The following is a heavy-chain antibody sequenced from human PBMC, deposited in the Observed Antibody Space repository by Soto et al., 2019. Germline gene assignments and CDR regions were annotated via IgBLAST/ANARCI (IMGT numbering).Heavy chain of an antibody. Sequence: QVQLVQSGVEVKKPGSSVKVSYKASGGTFSNYPISWVRQAPGQGLEWMGGIIPIFGTVNYAQKFQGRVTITADESTSTAYMELSSLRSEDTAVYYCARGNHRWLQLWYFDLWGRGTLVTVSS. D-gene: IGHD5-12*01. CDR2: IIPIFGTV. V-gene: IGHV1-69*12. J-gene: IGHJ2*01. CDR3: ARGNHRWLQLWYFDL. CDR1: GGTFSNYP.